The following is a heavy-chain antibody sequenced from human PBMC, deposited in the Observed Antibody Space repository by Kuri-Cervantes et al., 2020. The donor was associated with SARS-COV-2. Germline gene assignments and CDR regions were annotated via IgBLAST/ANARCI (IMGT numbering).Heavy chain of an antibody. D-gene: IGHD3-3*01. V-gene: IGHV6-1*01. Sequence: SETLSLTCAISGDSVSSNSAAWNWIRQSPSRGLEWLGRTYYRSKWYNDYAVSVKSRITINPDTSKNQFSLQLNSVTPEDTAVYYCARDAHMVRFLEWLLTFGYFDLWGRGTLVTVSS. CDR2: TYYRSKWYN. CDR1: GDSVSSNSAA. CDR3: ARDAHMVRFLEWLLTFGYFDL. J-gene: IGHJ2*01.